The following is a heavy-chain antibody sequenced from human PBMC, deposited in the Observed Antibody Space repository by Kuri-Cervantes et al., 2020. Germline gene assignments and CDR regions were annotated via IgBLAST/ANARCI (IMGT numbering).Heavy chain of an antibody. CDR1: GYSISSGYY. D-gene: IGHD1-7*01. V-gene: IGHV4-38-2*01. CDR2: IYHSGST. CDR3: ARRTRTTGTQCYYFDY. J-gene: IGHJ4*02. Sequence: SHTLSLTCAVSGYSISSGYYWGWIRQPPGKGLEWIGSIYHSGSTYYNPSLKSRVTISVDTSKNQFSLKLSSVTAADTAVYYCARRTRTTGTQCYYFDYWGQGTLVTVSS.